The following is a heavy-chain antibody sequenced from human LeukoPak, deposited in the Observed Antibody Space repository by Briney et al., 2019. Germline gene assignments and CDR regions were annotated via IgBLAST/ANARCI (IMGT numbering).Heavy chain of an antibody. J-gene: IGHJ6*03. V-gene: IGHV4-59*01. CDR2: VYKNGGA. CDR1: GGSISNYY. CDR3: ARDWGGGGRPGYMDV. Sequence: PLETLSVTCAVPGGSISNYYSTWMRQSPGKGLEWSGYVYKNGGANYNRSIKSRVHISVEMSKNQASLKLSSVTAADTAVYFCARDWGGGGRPGYMDVWGKGTTVTVSS. D-gene: IGHD3-10*01.